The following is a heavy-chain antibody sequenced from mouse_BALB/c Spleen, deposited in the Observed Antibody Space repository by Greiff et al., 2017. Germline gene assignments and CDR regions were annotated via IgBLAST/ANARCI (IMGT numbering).Heavy chain of an antibody. Sequence: EVKLMESGGGLVQPGGSLRLSCATSGFTFTDYYMSWVRQPPGKALEWLGFIRNKANGYTTEYSASVKGRFTISRDNSQSILYLQMNTLRAEDSATYYCARCNYGAMDYWGQGTSVTVSS. CDR2: IRNKANGYTT. D-gene: IGHD2-1*01. CDR3: ARCNYGAMDY. J-gene: IGHJ4*01. V-gene: IGHV7-3*02. CDR1: GFTFTDYY.